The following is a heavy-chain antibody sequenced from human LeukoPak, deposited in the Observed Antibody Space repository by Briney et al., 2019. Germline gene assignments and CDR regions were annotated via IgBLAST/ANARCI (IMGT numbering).Heavy chain of an antibody. J-gene: IGHJ3*02. V-gene: IGHV3-30-3*02. CDR2: ISYDGSNK. D-gene: IGHD2-21*02. CDR1: GFTFSSYA. Sequence: QPGGSLRLSCAASGFTFSSYAMHWVRQAPGKGLEWVAVISYDGSNKYYADSVEGRFTISRDNSKNTLYLQMNSLRAEDTAVYYCAKRGLGDREAFDIWGQGTMVTVSS. CDR3: AKRGLGDREAFDI.